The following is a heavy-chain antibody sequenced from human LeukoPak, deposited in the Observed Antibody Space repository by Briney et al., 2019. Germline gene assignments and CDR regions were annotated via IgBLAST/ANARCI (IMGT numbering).Heavy chain of an antibody. CDR1: GVSISSGNW. D-gene: IGHD1-1*01. J-gene: IGHJ4*02. Sequence: SGTLSLACAVSGVSISSGNWWNWVRQPPGKGLEWIGEIYHDETTNFNPSLKSRVTIAIDKSRNQFSLKLSSVTAADTAVYYCARVPDWNDPLFLDYWGQGTLVTVSS. CDR3: ARVPDWNDPLFLDY. CDR2: IYHDETT. V-gene: IGHV4-4*02.